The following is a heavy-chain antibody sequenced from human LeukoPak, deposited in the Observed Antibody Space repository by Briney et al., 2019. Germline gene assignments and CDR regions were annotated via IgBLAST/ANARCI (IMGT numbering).Heavy chain of an antibody. D-gene: IGHD3-22*01. CDR1: GFTFSASA. CDR3: MMIVVSR. CDR2: IGSKANSYAT. Sequence: GGSLRLSCAASGFTFSASAMHWVRQASGKGLEWVGRIGSKANSYATSYAESVKGRFTISRDDSKNTAYLQMNSLKTEDTAVYYCMMIVVSRRGQGTLVTVSS. J-gene: IGHJ4*02. V-gene: IGHV3-73*01.